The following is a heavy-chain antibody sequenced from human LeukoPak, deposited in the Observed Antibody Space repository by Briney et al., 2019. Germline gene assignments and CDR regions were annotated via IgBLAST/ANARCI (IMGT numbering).Heavy chain of an antibody. CDR1: GFTFSSYW. J-gene: IGHJ6*03. V-gene: IGHV3-74*01. D-gene: IGHD6-19*01. CDR3: ARGGSGWYSNYYYMDV. CDR2: INSDGSST. Sequence: PGGSLRLSCAASGFTFSSYWMHWVRQAPGKGLVWVSRINSDGSSTSYADSVKGRFTISRDNAKNTLYLQMNSLRAEDTAVYYCARGGSGWYSNYYYMDVWGTGTTVTISS.